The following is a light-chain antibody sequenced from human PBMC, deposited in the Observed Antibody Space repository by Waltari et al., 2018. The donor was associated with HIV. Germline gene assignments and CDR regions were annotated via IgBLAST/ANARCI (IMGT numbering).Light chain of an antibody. CDR1: KIGSTS. J-gene: IGLJ2*01. CDR2: VDS. Sequence: SYVLTQPPSVSAAPGQTARITCGGTKIGSTSVHWYQQKTGQAPVLVVYVDSDRPSGIPERFSGSNSGNTATLTISRVEAGDEADYYCQVWDSSSDHVVFGGGTKLTVL. CDR3: QVWDSSSDHVV. V-gene: IGLV3-21*02.